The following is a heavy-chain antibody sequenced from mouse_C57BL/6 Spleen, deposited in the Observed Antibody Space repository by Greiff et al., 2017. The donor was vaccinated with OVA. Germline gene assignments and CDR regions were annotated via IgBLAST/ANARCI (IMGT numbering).Heavy chain of an antibody. CDR3: AKSLLLRPMDY. D-gene: IGHD1-2*01. CDR1: GFTIKDYY. CDR2: IDPEDGDT. V-gene: IGHV14-2*01. Sequence: VQLKESGAELVKPGASVKLSCTASGFTIKDYYMHWVKQRTEQGLEWIGRIDPEDGDTKYAPKFQGKATITADTSSNTAYLQRSSLTSEDTAVYYCAKSLLLRPMDYWGQGTSVTVSS. J-gene: IGHJ4*01.